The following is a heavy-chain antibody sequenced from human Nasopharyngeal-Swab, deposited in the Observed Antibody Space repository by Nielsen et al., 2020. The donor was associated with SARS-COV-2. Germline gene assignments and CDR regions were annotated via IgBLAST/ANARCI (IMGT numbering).Heavy chain of an antibody. V-gene: IGHV4-59*08. J-gene: IGHJ5*02. CDR2: IYYSGST. Sequence: SETLSLTCAVYGGSFSGYYWSWIRQPPGKGLEWIGYIYYSGSTNYNPSLKSRVTISVDTSKNQFSLKLSSVTAADTAVYYCARSYGDYVWFDPWGQGTLVTVSS. D-gene: IGHD4-17*01. CDR1: GGSFSGYY. CDR3: ARSYGDYVWFDP.